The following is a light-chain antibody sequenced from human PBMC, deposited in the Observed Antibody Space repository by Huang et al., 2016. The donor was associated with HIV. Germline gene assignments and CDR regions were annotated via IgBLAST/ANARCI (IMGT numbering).Light chain of an antibody. J-gene: IGKJ5*01. Sequence: EIVLTQSPATLSLSPGERATLSCRASQSVSSYLAWYQQKPGQAPRRLIYDAANRATGIPARCSGSGSGTDFTLTISSLEPEDCAVYYCQQRSNWRTFGQGTRLEIK. CDR1: QSVSSY. CDR2: DAA. V-gene: IGKV3-11*01. CDR3: QQRSNWRT.